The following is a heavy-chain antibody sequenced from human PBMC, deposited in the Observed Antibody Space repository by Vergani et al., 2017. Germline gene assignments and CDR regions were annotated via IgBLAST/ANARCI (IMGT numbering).Heavy chain of an antibody. CDR1: GGSFSGYY. CDR2: INHSGST. D-gene: IGHD3-10*01. CDR3: ARDLDYGSGFDY. J-gene: IGHJ4*02. Sequence: QVQLQQWGAGLLKPSETLSLTCAVYGGSFSGYYWSWIRQPPGKGLEWIGEINHSGSTNYNPSLKSRVTISVDTSKNQFSLKLSSVTAADTAVYYCARDLDYGSGFDYWGQGTLVTVSS. V-gene: IGHV4-34*01.